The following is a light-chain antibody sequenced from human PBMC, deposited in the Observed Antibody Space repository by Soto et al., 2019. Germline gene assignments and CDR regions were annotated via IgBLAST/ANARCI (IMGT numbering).Light chain of an antibody. J-gene: IGKJ1*01. CDR3: LQDYAYPWT. CDR1: QGIGND. V-gene: IGKV1-6*01. CDR2: EAS. Sequence: AIQVTQSPSSLSASVGDRVTISCRASQGIGNDLGWYQQKPGKAPKLLIYEASTLQTGVASRFSGSGAGTDFTLTISSLQPEDFATYYCLQDYAYPWTFGQGTKVEVK.